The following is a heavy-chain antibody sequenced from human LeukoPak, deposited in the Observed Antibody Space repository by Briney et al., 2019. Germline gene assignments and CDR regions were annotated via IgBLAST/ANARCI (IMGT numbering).Heavy chain of an antibody. Sequence: SETPSLTCTVSGGSVSSVSYYWSWIRQPPGKGLEWIGYIYYNGNTNYNPSLKSRVTISVDTSKNQFSLKLSSVTAAGTAVYYCARDYLHNWFDPWGQGTLVTVSS. CDR3: ARDYLHNWFDP. CDR1: GGSVSSVSYY. V-gene: IGHV4-61*01. CDR2: IYYNGNT. D-gene: IGHD2/OR15-2a*01. J-gene: IGHJ5*02.